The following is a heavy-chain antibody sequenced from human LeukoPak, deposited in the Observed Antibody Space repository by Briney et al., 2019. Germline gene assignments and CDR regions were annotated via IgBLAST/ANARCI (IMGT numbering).Heavy chain of an antibody. J-gene: IGHJ4*02. D-gene: IGHD6-19*01. V-gene: IGHV3-23*01. CDR3: GKTTTGYSSGQKPAWPVDY. CDR1: GFTFGSYA. CDR2: IFGSGGSA. Sequence: GGSLRLSCEASGFTFGSYAMYWVRQAPGKGLEWVAGIFGSGGSAHYADSAKGRFTISRDNSKNTVYLQINSLRAEDTAVYYCGKTTTGYSSGQKPAWPVDYWGQGTLVAVSS.